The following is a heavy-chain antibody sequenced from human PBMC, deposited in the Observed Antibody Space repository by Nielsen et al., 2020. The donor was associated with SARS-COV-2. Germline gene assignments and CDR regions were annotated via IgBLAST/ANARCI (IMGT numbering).Heavy chain of an antibody. CDR2: INPNSGGT. CDR1: GYTFTSYG. V-gene: IGHV1-2*06. Sequence: ASVKVSCKASGYTFTSYGISWVRQAPGQGLEWMGRINPNSGGTNYAQKFQGRVTMTRDTSISTAYMELSRLRSDDTAVYYCARASIAARLYAFDIWGQGTMVTVSS. D-gene: IGHD6-6*01. J-gene: IGHJ3*02. CDR3: ARASIAARLYAFDI.